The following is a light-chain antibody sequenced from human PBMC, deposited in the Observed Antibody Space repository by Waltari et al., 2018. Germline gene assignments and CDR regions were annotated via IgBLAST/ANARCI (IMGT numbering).Light chain of an antibody. CDR1: QRVFSSNNNKNY. CDR2: WAF. J-gene: IGKJ2*01. V-gene: IGKV4-1*01. Sequence: DIVMTQSPDSLSVSLGERATINCKSSQRVFSSNNNKNYLGWHQQRPGPPPKMIMYWAFTRESGVPDRFSVSGSGTDFTRTITNLQAEDVAVYYCQQYYSSRYTFGQGTKLEIK. CDR3: QQYYSSRYT.